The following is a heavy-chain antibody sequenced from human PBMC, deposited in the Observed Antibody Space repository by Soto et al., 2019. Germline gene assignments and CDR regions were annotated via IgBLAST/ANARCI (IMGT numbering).Heavy chain of an antibody. CDR3: ATDRGEMATVSLFY. J-gene: IGHJ4*02. CDR2: ILYDGSSE. V-gene: IGHV3-33*01. D-gene: IGHD4-4*01. CDR1: GFFFSNYG. Sequence: QVQLVESGGGVVQPGRSLRLSCAASGFFFSNYGMHWVRQAPGKGLEWVAVILYDGSSEYYADSVKGRFTISRDKSKNTLYLQMNNLRVEDTAVVYCATDRGEMATVSLFYWGQGTLVTVSS.